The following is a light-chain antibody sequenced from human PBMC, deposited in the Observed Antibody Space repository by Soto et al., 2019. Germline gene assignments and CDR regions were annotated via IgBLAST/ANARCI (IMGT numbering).Light chain of an antibody. CDR2: DAS. CDR1: QGIGSD. Sequence: DIQMTQSPSSLSASVGDRVAITCRASQGIGSDLGWYQQRPGKAPKRLIYDASNLESGVPSRFSGGGSGTEFSLTISSLQPDDFATYYCQQYNSYSEAFGQGTKVDIK. J-gene: IGKJ1*01. V-gene: IGKV1-17*01. CDR3: QQYNSYSEA.